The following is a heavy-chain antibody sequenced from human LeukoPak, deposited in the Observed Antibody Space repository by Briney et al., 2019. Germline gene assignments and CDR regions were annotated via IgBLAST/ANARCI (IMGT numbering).Heavy chain of an antibody. CDR1: GFTFSSYA. Sequence: GGSLRLSCAASGFTFSSYAMHWVRQAPGKGLEWVVVISYDGSNKYYADSVKGRFTISRDNSKNTLYLQMNSLRAEDTAVYYCARDRRYSGLEWGQGTLVTVSS. CDR2: ISYDGSNK. CDR3: ARDRRYSGLE. D-gene: IGHD5-12*01. V-gene: IGHV3-30-3*01. J-gene: IGHJ4*02.